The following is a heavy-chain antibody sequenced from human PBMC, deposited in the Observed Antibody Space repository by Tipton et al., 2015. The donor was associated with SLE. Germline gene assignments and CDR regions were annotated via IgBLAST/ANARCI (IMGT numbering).Heavy chain of an antibody. CDR3: ARDLDRSGIDY. J-gene: IGHJ4*02. CDR2: ISPSGGGT. CDR1: GYTFTDSY. D-gene: IGHD3-3*01. V-gene: IGHV1-46*01. Sequence: QLVQSGAEVKKPGASVKVSCKASGYTFTDSYIHWVRQAPGQGLEWMGIISPSGGGTTYAQKFQGRVTMTRDTSTSTVYMELSSLRSEDTAVYYCARDLDRSGIDYWGQGTLVTVSS.